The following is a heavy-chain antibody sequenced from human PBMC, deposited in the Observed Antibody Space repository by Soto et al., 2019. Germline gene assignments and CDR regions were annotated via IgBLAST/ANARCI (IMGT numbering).Heavy chain of an antibody. Sequence: EVQLVESGGGLVKPGGSLRLSCAASGFTFSSYSMNWVRQAPGKGLEWVSSISSSSSYIYYADSVKGRFTISRDNAKNSLYLQMNSLRAEDTAVYYCARGGCGSDASGYDYGMDVWGQGTTVTVS. V-gene: IGHV3-21*01. CDR1: GFTFSSYS. J-gene: IGHJ6*02. D-gene: IGHD5-12*01. CDR3: ARGGCGSDASGYDYGMDV. CDR2: ISSSSSYI.